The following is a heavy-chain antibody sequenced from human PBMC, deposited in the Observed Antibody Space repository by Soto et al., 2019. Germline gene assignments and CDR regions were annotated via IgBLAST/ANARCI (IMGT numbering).Heavy chain of an antibody. D-gene: IGHD2-15*01. V-gene: IGHV3-64*01. CDR1: GFTFSRYV. CDR2: INSNGDTR. CDR3: ARGHCSGGSCEDALDI. Sequence: PGGSLRLSCAASGFTFSRYVMHWVRQAPGKGLEYVSAINSNGDTRYYANSVKGRCTISRDNSKKTLYFQMGSLRAEDMAVYYCARGHCSGGSCEDALDIWGQGTMVTVSS. J-gene: IGHJ3*02.